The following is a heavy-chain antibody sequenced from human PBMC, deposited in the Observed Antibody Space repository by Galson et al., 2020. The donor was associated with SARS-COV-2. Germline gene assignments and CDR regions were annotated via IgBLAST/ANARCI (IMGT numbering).Heavy chain of an antibody. Sequence: GESLKISCAASGFTFSSYGMHWVRQAPGKGLEWLAVIWYDRSNKYHADSVKGRFTISRDKSKNTLYLQMNSLRAEDTAVYYCARDGQWLVPNAMDVWGQGTTVTVSS. CDR3: ARDGQWLVPNAMDV. CDR2: IWYDRSNK. D-gene: IGHD6-19*01. CDR1: GFTFSSYG. V-gene: IGHV3-33*01. J-gene: IGHJ6*02.